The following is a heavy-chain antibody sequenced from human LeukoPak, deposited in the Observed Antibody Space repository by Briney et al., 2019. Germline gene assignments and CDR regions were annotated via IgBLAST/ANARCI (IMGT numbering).Heavy chain of an antibody. CDR1: GGSISSSGYY. Sequence: KPSETLSLTCTVSGGSISSSGYYWGWIRQPPGKGLEWIGSMYYRGSTYYNPSLKSRVTMSEDTSKTQCSLKLSSVTAADTAVYYCARQGERWLPPTNFDYWGQGAQVTVSS. V-gene: IGHV4-39*01. CDR3: ARQGERWLPPTNFDY. J-gene: IGHJ4*02. D-gene: IGHD5-24*01. CDR2: MYYRGST.